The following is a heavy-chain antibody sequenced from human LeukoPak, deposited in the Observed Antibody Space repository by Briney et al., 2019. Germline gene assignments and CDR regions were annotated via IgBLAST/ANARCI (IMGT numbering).Heavy chain of an antibody. V-gene: IGHV3-30-3*01. CDR3: ARDIVLMVYFSGMDV. D-gene: IGHD2-8*01. J-gene: IGHJ6*02. Sequence: GGSLRLSCAASGFTFSSYAMHWVRQAPGKGLEWVAVISYDGSNKYYADSVKGRFTISRDNSKNTLYLQMNSLRVEDTAVYYCARDIVLMVYFSGMDVWGQGTTVTVSS. CDR2: ISYDGSNK. CDR1: GFTFSSYA.